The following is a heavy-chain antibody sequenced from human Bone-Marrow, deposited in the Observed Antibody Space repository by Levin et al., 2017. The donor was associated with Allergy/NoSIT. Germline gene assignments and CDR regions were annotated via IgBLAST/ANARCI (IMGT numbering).Heavy chain of an antibody. J-gene: IGHJ6*03. V-gene: IGHV2-26*01. CDR3: ARITSGSYYLGPYYYMDV. Sequence: GSGPTLVKPTETLTLTCTVSGFSLSNGRMGVSWIRQPPGKALEWLAHIFSGDERSYTTSLKSRLTISKDTSRSQVVLTVTNMNPADTGTYYCARITSGSYYLGPYYYMDVWGKGTTVTVSS. CDR1: GFSLSNGRMG. D-gene: IGHD3-10*01. CDR2: IFSGDER.